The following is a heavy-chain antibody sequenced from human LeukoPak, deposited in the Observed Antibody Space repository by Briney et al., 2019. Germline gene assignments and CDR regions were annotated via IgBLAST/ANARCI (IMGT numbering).Heavy chain of an antibody. CDR3: ARDQWGVVVTHPPGAFDI. CDR2: IYYSGST. J-gene: IGHJ3*02. CDR1: GGPISSGDYY. Sequence: PSETLSLTCTVSGGPISSGDYYWSWIRQPPGKGLEWIGYIYYSGSTYYNPSLKSRVTISVDTSKNQFSLKLSSVTAADTAVYYCARDQWGVVVTHPPGAFDIWGQGTMVTVSS. D-gene: IGHD2-21*02. V-gene: IGHV4-30-4*01.